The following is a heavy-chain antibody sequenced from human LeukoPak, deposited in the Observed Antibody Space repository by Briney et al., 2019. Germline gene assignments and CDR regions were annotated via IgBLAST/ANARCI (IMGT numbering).Heavy chain of an antibody. CDR1: GFAFNNYA. CDR3: AKTQWKVGATDYFDY. D-gene: IGHD1-26*01. V-gene: IGHV3-23*01. J-gene: IGHJ4*02. CDR2: INDNGGQR. Sequence: GGSLRLSCAASGFAFNNYAMAWVRQAPGKGLEWVSNINDNGGQRHYADSVKGWFTISRDNSKNTLFLQMDSLRAEDTAVYYCAKTQWKVGATDYFDYWGQGILVTVSS.